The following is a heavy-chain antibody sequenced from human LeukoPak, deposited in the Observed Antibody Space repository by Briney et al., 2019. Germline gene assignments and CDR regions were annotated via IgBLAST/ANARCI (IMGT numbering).Heavy chain of an antibody. CDR3: AKGGHLDY. Sequence: GGSLRLSCIASGFTFTTYWMSWVRQAPGKGLEWVANIKYDGGEKYYVDSVKGRFTISRDNAKSSLYLQMDSLRAEDTAVYYCAKGGHLDYWGQGTLVTVSS. V-gene: IGHV3-7*03. CDR1: GFTFTTYW. CDR2: IKYDGGEK. J-gene: IGHJ4*02.